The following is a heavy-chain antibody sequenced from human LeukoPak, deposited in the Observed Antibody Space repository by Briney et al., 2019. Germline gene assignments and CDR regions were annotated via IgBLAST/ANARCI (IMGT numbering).Heavy chain of an antibody. D-gene: IGHD3-10*01. J-gene: IGHJ6*02. CDR2: IIPIFGTA. CDR3: ARRSYYYGSGSHEKTYYYYGMDV. CDR1: GGTFSSYA. Sequence: SVKVSCKASGGTFSSYAISWVRQAPGQGLEWMGGIIPIFGTANYAQKFQGRVTITADESTSTAYMELSSLRSEDTAVYYCARRSYYYGSGSHEKTYYYYGMDVWGQGTTVTVSS. V-gene: IGHV1-69*13.